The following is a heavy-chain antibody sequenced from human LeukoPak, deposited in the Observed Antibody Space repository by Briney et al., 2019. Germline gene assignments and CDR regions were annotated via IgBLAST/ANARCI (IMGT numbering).Heavy chain of an antibody. CDR1: GFTFSSYA. Sequence: GGSLRLSCAASGFTFSSYAMHWVRQAPGKGLEWVAVMSYDGINKYYADSVKGRFTISRDNAKNPLYLQMNSLRAEDTAVYYCARDHRYSGSWPIFDYWGQGTLVTVSS. CDR2: MSYDGINK. J-gene: IGHJ4*02. V-gene: IGHV3-30*07. D-gene: IGHD6-13*01. CDR3: ARDHRYSGSWPIFDY.